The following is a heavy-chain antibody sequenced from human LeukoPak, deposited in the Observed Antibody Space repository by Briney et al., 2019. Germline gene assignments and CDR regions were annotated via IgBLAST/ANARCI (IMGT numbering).Heavy chain of an antibody. Sequence: SETLSLTCTVPGGSISSYYWSWIRQPPGKGLEWIGYIDYSGSTNYNPSLKSRVTISVDTSKNQFSLKLSSVTATDTAVYYCARAPWGYYDSSGYFDLWGRGTLVTVSS. D-gene: IGHD3-22*01. CDR1: GGSISSYY. CDR3: ARAPWGYYDSSGYFDL. J-gene: IGHJ2*01. CDR2: IDYSGST. V-gene: IGHV4-59*01.